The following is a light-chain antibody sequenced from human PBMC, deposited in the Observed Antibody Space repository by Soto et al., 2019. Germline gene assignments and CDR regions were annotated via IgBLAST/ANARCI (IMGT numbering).Light chain of an antibody. CDR1: QGISSY. J-gene: IGKJ4*01. V-gene: IGKV1-9*01. Sequence: IQLTQSPSSLSASVGDRVTITCRASQGISSYLAWYQQKPGKVPKLLIYAASTLQSGVPSRFSGSGSGTDFTLTISSLQPEDFATYDCQQLYSYPLTFGGGTKVEIK. CDR2: AAS. CDR3: QQLYSYPLT.